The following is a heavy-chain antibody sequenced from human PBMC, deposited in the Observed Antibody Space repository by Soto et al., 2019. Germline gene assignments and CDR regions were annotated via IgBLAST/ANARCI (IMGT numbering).Heavy chain of an antibody. CDR1: GYTFTSYG. J-gene: IGHJ3*01. CDR2: ISPYSGNI. Sequence: QVQLVQSGAEVKKPGASVKVSCKASGYTFTSYGISWLRQAPGQGLEWMGWISPYSGNIKYVQNLQGRVTMTPDTSTSTAYMELRSLRSDDTAVYYCARDYYDFLTGYAGNCGLFWGQGTMVTVSS. D-gene: IGHD3-9*01. V-gene: IGHV1-18*01. CDR3: ARDYYDFLTGYAGNCGLF.